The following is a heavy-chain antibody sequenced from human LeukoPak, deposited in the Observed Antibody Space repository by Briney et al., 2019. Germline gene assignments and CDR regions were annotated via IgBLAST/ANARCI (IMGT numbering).Heavy chain of an antibody. CDR1: GYSFSSYW. D-gene: IGHD4-17*01. Sequence: GESLKISCKGSGYSFSSYWIVWVRQMPGKGLEWMGIIYPSDSDTRYSPSFQGQVTISADESINTAYVQWRSLKASDTAMYYCARHRTTVTTFGAFDIWGQGTMVTVSS. CDR2: IYPSDSDT. CDR3: ARHRTTVTTFGAFDI. V-gene: IGHV5-51*01. J-gene: IGHJ3*02.